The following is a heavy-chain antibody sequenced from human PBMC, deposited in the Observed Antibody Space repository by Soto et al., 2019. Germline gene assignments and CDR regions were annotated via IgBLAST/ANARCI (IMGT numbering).Heavy chain of an antibody. J-gene: IGHJ6*03. Sequence: ASVKVSCKASGYTFTSYGISWVRQAPGQGLEWMGWISAYNGNTNYAQKLQGRVTMTTDTSTSTAYMELRSLRSEDTAVYYCAREGKDCSSTSCYGGRRDYYYYYYMDVWGKGTTVTVSS. D-gene: IGHD2-2*01. CDR1: GYTFTSYG. V-gene: IGHV1-18*01. CDR2: ISAYNGNT. CDR3: AREGKDCSSTSCYGGRRDYYYYYYMDV.